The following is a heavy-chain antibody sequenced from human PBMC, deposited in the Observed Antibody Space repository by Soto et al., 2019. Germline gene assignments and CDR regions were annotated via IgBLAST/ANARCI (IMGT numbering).Heavy chain of an antibody. CDR1: GDSINNSHW. D-gene: IGHD6-13*01. CDR3: AREVNSSPARGPNWFDP. J-gene: IGHJ5*02. Sequence: QVQRQESGPGLVQPSGTLSLTCAVSGDSINNSHWWSWVRQTPGKGLEWIGETYHSGTTNYNPSLKTRVTISIDKSKNQFSLKMNSVTAADTAVYYCAREVNSSPARGPNWFDPWGQGTLVTVSS. V-gene: IGHV4-4*02. CDR2: TYHSGTT.